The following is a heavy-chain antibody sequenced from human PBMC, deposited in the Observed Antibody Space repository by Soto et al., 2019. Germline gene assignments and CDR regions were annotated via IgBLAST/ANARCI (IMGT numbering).Heavy chain of an antibody. J-gene: IGHJ6*02. CDR3: ARHWGTTSASYFGMDV. CDR1: GDSVRNYY. CDR2: IYYSGST. V-gene: IGHV4-59*02. D-gene: IGHD1-1*01. Sequence: SETLSLTCTVSGDSVRNYYWSWIRQPPGKRLEWIGYIYYSGSTDYNPSLRSRVAISVDMSKNQFSLKMSSVTAADTAVYYCARHWGTTSASYFGMDVWGQGTTVTVSS.